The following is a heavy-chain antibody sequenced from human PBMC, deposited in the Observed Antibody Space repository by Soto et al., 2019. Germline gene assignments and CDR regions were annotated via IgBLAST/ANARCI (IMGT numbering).Heavy chain of an antibody. CDR2: INAGNGNT. CDR3: ARDRSKVAAAGTFDY. V-gene: IGHV1-3*01. Sequence: QVQLVQSGAEVKKPGASVKVSCKASGYTFTGYAMHWVRQAPGQRLEWMGWINAGNGNTKYSQKFQGRVTITRDTSASTAYMELSSLRSEDTAVYYCARDRSKVAAAGTFDYWGQGTLVTVSS. J-gene: IGHJ4*02. D-gene: IGHD6-13*01. CDR1: GYTFTGYA.